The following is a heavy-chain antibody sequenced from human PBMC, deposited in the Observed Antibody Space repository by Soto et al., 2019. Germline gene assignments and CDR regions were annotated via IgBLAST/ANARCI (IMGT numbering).Heavy chain of an antibody. Sequence: GESLKISCKGSGYSFTSYWIGWVRQMPGKGLEWMGIIYPGDSDTRYSPSLQGQVTISADKSISTAYLQWSSLKASDTAMYYCARPHDKYCSGGSCSPYDAFDIWGQGTMVTVSS. J-gene: IGHJ3*02. V-gene: IGHV5-51*01. CDR2: IYPGDSDT. CDR1: GYSFTSYW. CDR3: ARPHDKYCSGGSCSPYDAFDI. D-gene: IGHD2-15*01.